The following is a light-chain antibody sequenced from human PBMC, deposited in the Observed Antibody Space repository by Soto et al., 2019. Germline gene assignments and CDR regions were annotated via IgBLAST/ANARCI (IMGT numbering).Light chain of an antibody. Sequence: QSVLTQPPSASGTPGQRVTVSCSGSRSNIGSDAVNWYQQLPGTAPKLLIFGTNKRPSGVPDRFSGSKSGTSASLAISGLQSEDEADYYCAAWDGSLSGWVFGGGTKVTV. CDR2: GTN. CDR3: AAWDGSLSGWV. J-gene: IGLJ3*02. V-gene: IGLV1-44*01. CDR1: RSNIGSDA.